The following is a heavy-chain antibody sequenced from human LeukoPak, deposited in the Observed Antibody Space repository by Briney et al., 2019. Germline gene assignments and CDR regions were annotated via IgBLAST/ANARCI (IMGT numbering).Heavy chain of an antibody. Sequence: ASVKVSCKASGYTFTSYYMHWVRQAPGQGLEWMGIINPRGGSTSYAQKFRGRVTMTRDTSTSTVYMELSSLRSEDTAVYYCARTFKGYCSSTSCYSGTTSNWYFDLWGRGTLVTVSS. CDR3: ARTFKGYCSSTSCYSGTTSNWYFDL. CDR2: INPRGGST. V-gene: IGHV1-46*01. D-gene: IGHD2-2*02. CDR1: GYTFTSYY. J-gene: IGHJ2*01.